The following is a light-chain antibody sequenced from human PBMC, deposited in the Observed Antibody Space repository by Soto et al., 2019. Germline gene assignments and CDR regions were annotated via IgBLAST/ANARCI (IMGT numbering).Light chain of an antibody. CDR3: NSYTTSSTPDV. Sequence: QSSLTQPASVSGSPGQSITISCTGTSSDVGGYKYVSWYQQHPGKAPKLMIYEVSNRPSGVSNRFSGSKSGNTASLPISGLQAEDEDDYYCNSYTTSSTPDVFGTGTKLTVL. CDR2: EVS. J-gene: IGLJ1*01. V-gene: IGLV2-14*01. CDR1: SSDVGGYKY.